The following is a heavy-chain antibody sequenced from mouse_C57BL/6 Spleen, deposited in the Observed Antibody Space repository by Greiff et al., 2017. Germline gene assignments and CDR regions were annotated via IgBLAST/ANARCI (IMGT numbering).Heavy chain of an antibody. CDR1: GYTFTDHT. J-gene: IGHJ2*01. CDR3: ASIYDGLYYFDY. Sequence: VKLMESDAELVKPGASVKISCKVSGYTFTDHTIHWMKQRPEQGLEWIGYIYPRDGSTKYNEKFKGKATLTADKSSSTAYMQLNSLTSEDSAVYFCASIYDGLYYFDYWGQGTTLTVSS. D-gene: IGHD2-3*01. CDR2: IYPRDGST. V-gene: IGHV1-78*01.